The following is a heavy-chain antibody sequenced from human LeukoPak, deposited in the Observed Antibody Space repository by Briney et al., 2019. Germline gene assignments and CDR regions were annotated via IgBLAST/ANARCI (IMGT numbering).Heavy chain of an antibody. CDR1: GFTFSSYA. J-gene: IGHJ4*02. D-gene: IGHD5-12*01. CDR2: ISGSGGST. CDR3: ARSGYIPSFDY. Sequence: GGSLRLSCAASGFTFSSYAMSWVRQAPGKGLEWVSAISGSGGSTYYAGSVKGRFTISRDNSKNTLYLQMNSLRAEDTAVYYCARSGYIPSFDYWGQGTLVTVSS. V-gene: IGHV3-23*01.